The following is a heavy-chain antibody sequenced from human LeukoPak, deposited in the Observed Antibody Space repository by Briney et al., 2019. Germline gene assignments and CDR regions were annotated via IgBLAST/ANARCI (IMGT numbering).Heavy chain of an antibody. Sequence: PSETLSLTCAVSGGSISSSNWWSWVRQPPGKGLEWIGEIYHSGSTNYNPSLKSRVTISVDKSKNQFSLKLSSVTAADTAVYYCAARGANYYDTRGAFDIWGQGTMVTVSS. J-gene: IGHJ3*02. CDR3: AARGANYYDTRGAFDI. CDR1: GGSISSSNW. CDR2: IYHSGST. D-gene: IGHD3-22*01. V-gene: IGHV4-4*02.